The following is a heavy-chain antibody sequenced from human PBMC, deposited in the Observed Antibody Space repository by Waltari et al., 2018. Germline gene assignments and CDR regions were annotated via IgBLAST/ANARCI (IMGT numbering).Heavy chain of an antibody. V-gene: IGHV3-21*01. CDR1: GFTFSSYS. CDR3: ASALTIFDGFGY. CDR2: IFRSNRYT. J-gene: IGHJ4*02. Sequence: EVQLVESGGGLVKPGGSLRLSCAASGFTFSSYSMNWVRQAPGKGRGWGSSIFRSNRYTYYAGSVKGRLPISRDNAKNSLYLKMNSLRAEDTAVYYCASALTIFDGFGYWGQGTLVTVSS. D-gene: IGHD3-3*01.